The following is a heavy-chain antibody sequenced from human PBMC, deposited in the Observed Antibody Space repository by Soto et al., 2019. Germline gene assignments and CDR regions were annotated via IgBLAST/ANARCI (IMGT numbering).Heavy chain of an antibody. CDR2: VYHGGNT. CDR3: ARARWYDAFKG. D-gene: IGHD2-15*01. J-gene: IGHJ3*01. V-gene: IGHV4-38-2*02. Sequence: SRTGPLAGFSPSSDSCCGGLRKHPGKGLEWIGSVYHGGNTYYNPSLKSRVSISIDLSKNQFSLKLTSVTAADTAAYYCARARWYDAFKGWGKPTVVTFS. CDR1: GFSPSSDSC.